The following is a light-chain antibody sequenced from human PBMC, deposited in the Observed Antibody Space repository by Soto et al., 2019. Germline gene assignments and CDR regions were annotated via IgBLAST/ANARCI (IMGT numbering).Light chain of an antibody. CDR1: SSDVGGYTY. Sequence: QSALTQPASVSGSPGQSLTISCTGTSSDVGGYTYVSWYQQHPGKAPKLMIYDVSNRPSGVSYRFSGSKSGNTASLTISGLQAEDEADYYCSSYTSSSTPGVFGTGTKVTVL. J-gene: IGLJ1*01. V-gene: IGLV2-14*01. CDR2: DVS. CDR3: SSYTSSSTPGV.